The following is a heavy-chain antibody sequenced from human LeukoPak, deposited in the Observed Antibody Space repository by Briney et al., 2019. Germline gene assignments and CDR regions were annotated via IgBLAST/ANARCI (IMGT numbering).Heavy chain of an antibody. Sequence: ASVKVSCKASGYIFTGYYMHWVRQAPGQGLEWMGIINPSGGSTSYAQKFQGRVTMTRDMSTSTVYMELSILRSEDTAVYYCARLLYCSGGSCYEYFDYWGQGTLVTVSS. CDR2: INPSGGST. V-gene: IGHV1-46*01. J-gene: IGHJ4*02. D-gene: IGHD2-15*01. CDR3: ARLLYCSGGSCYEYFDY. CDR1: GYIFTGYY.